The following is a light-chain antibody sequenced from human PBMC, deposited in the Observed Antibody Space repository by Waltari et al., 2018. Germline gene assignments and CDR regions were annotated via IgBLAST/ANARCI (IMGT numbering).Light chain of an antibody. CDR1: SSNIGSTH. V-gene: IGLV1-47*01. CDR3: AAWDDTLSGVV. J-gene: IGLJ2*01. Sequence: QSVLTQSPSASAAPGQRVTISCSGSSSNIGSTHVYWYQHVPGTAPKLLIYRNNPRPAGGPDRFSGSKSGTSASLAVSGLRSEDEADYYCAAWDDTLSGVVFGGGTKLTVL. CDR2: RNN.